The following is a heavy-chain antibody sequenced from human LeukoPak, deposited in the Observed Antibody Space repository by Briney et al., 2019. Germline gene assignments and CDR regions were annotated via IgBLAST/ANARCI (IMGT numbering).Heavy chain of an antibody. V-gene: IGHV4-31*03. J-gene: IGHJ4*02. CDR3: ARSSIAARGYFDY. Sequence: SETLSLTCTVSGGSISSGCYYWSWNRQHPGKGLEWIGYIYYSGSTYYNPSLKSRVTISVDTSKNQFSLKLSSVTAADTAVYYWARSSIAARGYFDYWGQGTLVTVSS. CDR1: GGSISSGCYY. CDR2: IYYSGST. D-gene: IGHD6-6*01.